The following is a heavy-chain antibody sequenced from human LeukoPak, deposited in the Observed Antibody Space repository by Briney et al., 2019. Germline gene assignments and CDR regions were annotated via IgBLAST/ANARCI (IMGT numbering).Heavy chain of an antibody. Sequence: GGSLRLTCAASGFTFSGYSMTWVRQAPGKGLERVANIKPDGSEKYYVNSLKGRFIISRDNGKNSLYLQMNSLRAEDTAVYYCARPFSVHFDWDFWGQGTLATVSS. CDR2: IKPDGSEK. V-gene: IGHV3-7*01. J-gene: IGHJ4*02. CDR1: GFTFSGYS. D-gene: IGHD3-9*01. CDR3: ARPFSVHFDWDF.